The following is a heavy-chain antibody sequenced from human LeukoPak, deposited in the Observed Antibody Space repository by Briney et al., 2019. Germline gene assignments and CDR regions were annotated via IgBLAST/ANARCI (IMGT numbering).Heavy chain of an antibody. CDR2: ISGSGGST. CDR1: GFTFHNYA. V-gene: IGHV3-23*01. J-gene: IGHJ4*02. CDR3: AKVVGPFEY. Sequence: GGSLRLSCAASGFTFHNYAMSWVRQAPGKGLEWVSSISGSGGSTYYADSMKGRFTISRDNSKNTLYLQMNTLRAEDTAVYSCAKVVGPFEYWGRGTLVTVSS. D-gene: IGHD1-26*01.